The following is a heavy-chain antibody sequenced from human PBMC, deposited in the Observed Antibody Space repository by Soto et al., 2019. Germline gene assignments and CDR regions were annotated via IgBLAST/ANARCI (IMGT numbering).Heavy chain of an antibody. Sequence: GGSLRLSSVASGFTVGNNYMAWVRQAPGKGLEWVATISGIGGSTYLADSVKGRLSISRDNSKNTVSLLMNSLRAEDTAVYFCARGSSGYISSWYYFDYWGRGTLVTVSS. J-gene: IGHJ4*02. V-gene: IGHV3-23*01. CDR3: ARGSSGYISSWYYFDY. CDR1: GFTVGNNY. D-gene: IGHD6-13*01. CDR2: ISGIGGST.